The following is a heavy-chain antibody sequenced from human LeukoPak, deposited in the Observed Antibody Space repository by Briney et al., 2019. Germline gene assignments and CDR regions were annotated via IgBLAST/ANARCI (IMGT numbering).Heavy chain of an antibody. V-gene: IGHV1-69*08. CDR2: IFPIVGTA. Sequence: GAALRVSCKASRGTFSGYTISGGRQGPGQGLERRGRIFPIVGTANYAQKFPGRVTTTAAKSTSTAYMELSSLRSEDTAVYYCAAPQRYGSGSYQPPHFDYWGQGTLVTVSA. J-gene: IGHJ4*02. CDR1: RGTFSGYT. D-gene: IGHD3-10*01. CDR3: AAPQRYGSGSYQPPHFDY.